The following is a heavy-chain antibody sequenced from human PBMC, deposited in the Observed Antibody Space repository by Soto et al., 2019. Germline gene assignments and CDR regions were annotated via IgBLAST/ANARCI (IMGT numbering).Heavy chain of an antibody. CDR3: ARGRLGYSSSWEWFDP. D-gene: IGHD6-13*01. J-gene: IGHJ5*02. CDR2: IIPIFGTA. Sequence: QVQLVQSGAEVKKPGSSVKVSCKASGGTFSSYAISWVRQAPGQGLEWMGGIIPIFGTASYAQKFQGRVTITADESTSTAYMELSSLRSEDTAVYYCARGRLGYSSSWEWFDPWGQGTLVTVSS. CDR1: GGTFSSYA. V-gene: IGHV1-69*01.